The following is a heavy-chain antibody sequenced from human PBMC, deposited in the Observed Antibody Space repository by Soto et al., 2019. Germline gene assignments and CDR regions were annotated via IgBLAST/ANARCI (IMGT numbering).Heavy chain of an antibody. CDR2: ISSSSSTI. CDR1: GFTFSSYS. CDR3: TREGGDLNWFAP. D-gene: IGHD4-17*01. J-gene: IGHJ5*02. V-gene: IGHV3-48*01. Sequence: EVQLVESGGGLVQPGGSLRLSCAASGFTFSSYSMNWVRQAPGKGLEWVSYISSSSSTIYYADSVKGRFTISRDNAKNSLYLQINSLRAEDTAVYYCTREGGDLNWFAPWGQGTLVTVSS.